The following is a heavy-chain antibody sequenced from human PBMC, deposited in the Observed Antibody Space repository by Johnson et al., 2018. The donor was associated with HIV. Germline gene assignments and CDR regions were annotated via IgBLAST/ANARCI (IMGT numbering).Heavy chain of an antibody. CDR3: VRESLRRIPVSGPGDAAFDI. D-gene: IGHD6-19*01. Sequence: QVQLVESGGGLVQPGRSLRLSCAASGFTFSSYAMHWVRQAPGKGLEWVAVVSYDGTNKYYADSVKGRFTISRDNSKNTLYLEINSLRAGDTAVYYCVRESLRRIPVSGPGDAAFDIWGQGTMVTVSS. V-gene: IGHV3-30*04. J-gene: IGHJ3*02. CDR2: VSYDGTNK. CDR1: GFTFSSYA.